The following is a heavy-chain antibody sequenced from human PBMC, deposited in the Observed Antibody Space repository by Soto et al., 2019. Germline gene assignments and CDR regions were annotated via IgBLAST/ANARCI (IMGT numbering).Heavy chain of an antibody. J-gene: IGHJ4*01. V-gene: IGHV4-59*01. D-gene: IGHD6-19*01. CDR2: IHYSGST. Sequence: PSATLSLTCPVSGGSISRYYWSWIRQPTGKGLEWIGYIHYSGSTNYSHSLKTRVTISVDTSKNQFSLKLSSVGAADTAVYYCARDRHVAGFDYWGHGTLVTVS. CDR3: ARDRHVAGFDY. CDR1: GGSISRYY.